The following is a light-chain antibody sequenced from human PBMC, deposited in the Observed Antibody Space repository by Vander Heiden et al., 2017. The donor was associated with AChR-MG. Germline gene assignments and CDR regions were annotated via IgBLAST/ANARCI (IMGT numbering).Light chain of an antibody. Sequence: DIDMTQSPSSSSASVGARVTIACRASKAISNYLHWYQQKPGKAPKLLIYDASNLETGVPSRFSASEPGTDFTFPIVSLRPEDIATYYCQQNDNLPHHFGGGTKVEIK. J-gene: IGKJ4*01. CDR2: DAS. CDR1: KAISNY. V-gene: IGKV1-33*01. CDR3: QQNDNLPHH.